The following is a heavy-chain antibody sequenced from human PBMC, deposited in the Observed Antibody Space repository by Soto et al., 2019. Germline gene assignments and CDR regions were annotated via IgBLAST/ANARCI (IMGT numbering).Heavy chain of an antibody. Sequence: QVQLQESGPGLVKPSETLSLTCTVSGGSVSSGSDYWSWIRQPPGKGLEWIGYTYYSGSTNYNPPLKTRVTISVDTSNNQFSLKLSSVTAADTAVYYCASGHMDIVFVPLLWAPDYWGQGTLVTVSS. CDR1: GGSVSSGSDY. CDR3: ASGHMDIVFVPLLWAPDY. CDR2: TYYSGST. V-gene: IGHV4-61*01. J-gene: IGHJ4*02. D-gene: IGHD2-2*03.